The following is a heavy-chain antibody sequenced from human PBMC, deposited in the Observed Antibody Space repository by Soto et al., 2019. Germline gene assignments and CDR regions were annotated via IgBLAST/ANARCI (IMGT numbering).Heavy chain of an antibody. V-gene: IGHV4-59*04. J-gene: IGHJ5*02. CDR1: GGSISRYY. CDR2: IYYSGST. CDR3: AIWKRTDMLTGNWFDP. Sequence: ETLSLTCTVSGGSISRYYTSWIRQPPGKGLEWIGYIYYSGSTYYNPSLKRRVTISVATTKNHFSLKLSCVPAADTAVYFYAIWKRTDMLTGNWFDPRGQGPLLTVSS. D-gene: IGHD3-9*01.